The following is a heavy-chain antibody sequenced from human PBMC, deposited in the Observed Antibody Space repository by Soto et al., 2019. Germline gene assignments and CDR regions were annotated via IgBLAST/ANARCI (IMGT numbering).Heavy chain of an antibody. Sequence: ELQLLESGGGLVQPGGSLRLSCAASGFIFSSYGMNWVRQGPGKGLEWVSVISGSGDSTSYADSVKGRFTISRDNSNNMVYLQMNSLRVEDTALYYCAKGDSFCGNSFLFDYWGQGALVTVSS. CDR1: GFIFSSYG. J-gene: IGHJ4*02. V-gene: IGHV3-23*01. CDR3: AKGDSFCGNSFLFDY. D-gene: IGHD2-21*01. CDR2: ISGSGDST.